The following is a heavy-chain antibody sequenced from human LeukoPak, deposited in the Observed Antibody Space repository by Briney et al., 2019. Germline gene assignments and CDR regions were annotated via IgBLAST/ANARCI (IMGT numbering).Heavy chain of an antibody. CDR1: GYTFTSYG. V-gene: IGHV1-2*02. D-gene: IGHD2-21*02. J-gene: IGHJ4*02. Sequence: ASVKVSCKASGYTFTSYGISWVRQAPGQGLEWMGWINPNSGGTNYAQKFQGRVTMTRDTSISTAYMELSRLRSDDTAVYYCARQATAFDYWGQGTLVTVSS. CDR2: INPNSGGT. CDR3: ARQATAFDY.